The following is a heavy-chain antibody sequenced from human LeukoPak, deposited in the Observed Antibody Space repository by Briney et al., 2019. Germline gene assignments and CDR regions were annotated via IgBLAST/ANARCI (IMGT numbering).Heavy chain of an antibody. CDR2: MNPNSGNT. V-gene: IGHV1-8*01. D-gene: IGHD2-15*01. CDR1: GYTFTSYD. CDR3: ARGLGGYCSGGSCYYFDY. Sequence: GASVKVSCKASGYTFTSYDINWVRQATGQGLEWMGWMNPNSGNTGYAQKFQGRVTMTRNTSISTAYMELSSLRSEDTTVYYCARGLGGYCSGGSCYYFDYRGQGTLVTVSS. J-gene: IGHJ4*02.